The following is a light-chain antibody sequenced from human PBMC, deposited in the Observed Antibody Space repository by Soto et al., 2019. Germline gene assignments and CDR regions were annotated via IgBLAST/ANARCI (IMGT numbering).Light chain of an antibody. CDR3: QSYDSSLRFVV. V-gene: IGLV1-40*01. CDR1: SSNIGAGYV. CDR2: TNN. Sequence: QSVLTQPPSVSGAPGQRVTISCTGSSSNIGAGYVVHWYQHFPGTAPKLLIYTNNNRPSGVPDRFSGSNSGTSASLAITGLQAEDESDYYCQSYDSSLRFVVFGGGTKLTVL. J-gene: IGLJ2*01.